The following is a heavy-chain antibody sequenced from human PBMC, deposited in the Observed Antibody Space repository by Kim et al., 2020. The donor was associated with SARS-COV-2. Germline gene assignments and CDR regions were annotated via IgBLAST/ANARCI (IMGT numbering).Heavy chain of an antibody. CDR3: AKDTHCSGGSCYWPEYFQH. Sequence: GRFTISRDNSKITLYLQMNSLRAEDTAVYYCAKDTHCSGGSCYWPEYFQHWGQGTLVTVSS. V-gene: IGHV3-23*01. D-gene: IGHD2-15*01. J-gene: IGHJ1*01.